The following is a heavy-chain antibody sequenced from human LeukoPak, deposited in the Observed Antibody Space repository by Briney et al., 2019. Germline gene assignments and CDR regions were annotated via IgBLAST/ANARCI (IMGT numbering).Heavy chain of an antibody. D-gene: IGHD2-15*01. Sequence: PGGSLRLSCAASGFTVSSNYMSWVRQAPGKGLVWVSVIYSGGSTYYADSVKGRFTISRDNSKNTLYLQMNSLRAEDTAVYYCARGLVAANDAFDIWGQGTMVTVSS. V-gene: IGHV3-66*01. J-gene: IGHJ3*02. CDR1: GFTVSSNY. CDR3: ARGLVAANDAFDI. CDR2: IYSGGST.